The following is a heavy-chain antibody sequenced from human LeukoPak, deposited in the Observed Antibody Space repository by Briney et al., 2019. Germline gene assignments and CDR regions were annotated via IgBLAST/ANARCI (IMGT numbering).Heavy chain of an antibody. Sequence: ASVKVSCKASGYTFTNYYIHWVRQAPGQGLEWMGIINPSGGSTNFAQKFQGRVTMTTDTSTITVYMELSSLRSEDTAVYYCARWTTTYLDYWGQGTLVTVSS. CDR3: ARWTTTYLDY. D-gene: IGHD4-11*01. CDR1: GYTFTNYY. V-gene: IGHV1-46*01. J-gene: IGHJ4*02. CDR2: INPSGGST.